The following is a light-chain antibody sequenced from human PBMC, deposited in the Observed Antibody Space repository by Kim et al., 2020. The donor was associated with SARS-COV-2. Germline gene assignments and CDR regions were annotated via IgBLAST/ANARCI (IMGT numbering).Light chain of an antibody. Sequence: VAVSPGQTASITCSGDKLGDKYTCWYQQRPGQSPVLVIYQDTKRPSGIPERFSGSNSGNTATLTISGTQAIDEADYYCQAWDSRVFGGGTQLTVL. V-gene: IGLV3-1*01. CDR3: QAWDSRV. J-gene: IGLJ3*02. CDR2: QDT. CDR1: KLGDKY.